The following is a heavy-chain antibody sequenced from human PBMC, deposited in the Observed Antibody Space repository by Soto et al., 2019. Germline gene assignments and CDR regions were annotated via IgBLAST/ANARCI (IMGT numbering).Heavy chain of an antibody. CDR3: AREVVGATTKTGMRIDY. D-gene: IGHD1-26*01. Sequence: QLQLQESGPGLVKPSETLSLTCTVSGDSISSSRYSWGWIRQPPGKGLEWIGSIYYSGSTYYNPSLKSRVTLSVDTSKNQFSLKLSSVTAADTAVYYCAREVVGATTKTGMRIDYWGQGTLVTVSS. V-gene: IGHV4-39*02. CDR2: IYYSGST. CDR1: GDSISSSRYS. J-gene: IGHJ4*02.